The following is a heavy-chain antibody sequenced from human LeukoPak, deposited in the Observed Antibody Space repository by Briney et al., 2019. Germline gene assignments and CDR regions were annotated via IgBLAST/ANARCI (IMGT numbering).Heavy chain of an antibody. CDR2: IYYSGST. CDR3: ARRLVAAAGTPYDY. CDR1: GGSISSYY. V-gene: IGHV4-59*01. D-gene: IGHD6-13*01. J-gene: IGHJ4*02. Sequence: SETLSLTCTVSGGSISSYYWSWIREPPGKGLEWIGYIYYSGSTNYNPSLESRVTISVDTSKNQFSLKLSSVTAADTAVYYCARRLVAAAGTPYDYWGQGTLVTVSS.